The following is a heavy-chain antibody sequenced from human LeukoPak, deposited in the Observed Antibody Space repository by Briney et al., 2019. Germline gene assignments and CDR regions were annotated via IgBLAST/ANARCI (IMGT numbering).Heavy chain of an antibody. J-gene: IGHJ4*02. CDR3: AAYSDYYNSSGYSPFWY. V-gene: IGHV3-30-3*02. Sequence: GGSLRLSCAASGFTFSSYDMYWVRQAPGKGLEWVAVISDDGSNKYYAESPRGRFTISRDNSKNTLYLQMNSLRAEDTAVYYCAAYSDYYNSSGYSPFWYWGQGTLVAVSS. CDR2: ISDDGSNK. CDR1: GFTFSSYD. D-gene: IGHD3-22*01.